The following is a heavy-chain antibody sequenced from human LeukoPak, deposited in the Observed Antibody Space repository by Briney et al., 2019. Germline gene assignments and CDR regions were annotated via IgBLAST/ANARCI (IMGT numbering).Heavy chain of an antibody. CDR1: GYTFTGYY. CDR2: INPNSGGT. D-gene: IGHD3-16*02. Sequence: ASVKVSCKASGYTFTGYYMHWVRQAPGQGLEWMGWINPNSGGTNYAQKFQGRVTMTRNTSISTAYMELSSLRSEDTAVYYCARGLGPTYDYIWGSYRPSAEYFQHWGQGTLVTVSS. J-gene: IGHJ1*01. V-gene: IGHV1-2*02. CDR3: ARGLGPTYDYIWGSYRPSAEYFQH.